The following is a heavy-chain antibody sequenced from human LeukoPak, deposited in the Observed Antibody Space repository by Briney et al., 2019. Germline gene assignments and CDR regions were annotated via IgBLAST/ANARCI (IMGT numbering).Heavy chain of an antibody. CDR1: GFTFSSYA. V-gene: IGHV3-64D*09. D-gene: IGHD3-22*01. J-gene: IGHJ4*02. CDR3: VKGAESFCDSRSDY. Sequence: TGGSLRLSCSASGFTFSSYAMHWVRQAPGKGLEYISALSSNGGTTYYTDSVKGRFTISRDNSKNTLYLQMSSLRREDTAVYYCVKGAESFCDSRSDYWGQGTLVTVSS. CDR2: LSSNGGTT.